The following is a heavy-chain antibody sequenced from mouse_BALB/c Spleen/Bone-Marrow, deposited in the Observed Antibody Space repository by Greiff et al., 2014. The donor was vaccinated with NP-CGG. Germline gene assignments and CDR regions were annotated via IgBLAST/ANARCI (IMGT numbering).Heavy chain of an antibody. Sequence: VQLQQSGPELVKPGASVKIPCKASGYTFTDYNMDWVKQSHGKSLEWIGDISPNNGGTIYNQKFKDKATLTVDKSSSTAYMELRSLTSEDTAVYYCVKEDWDGDFDYWGQGTILTVSS. J-gene: IGHJ2*01. D-gene: IGHD4-1*01. CDR1: GYTFTDYN. V-gene: IGHV1-18*01. CDR2: ISPNNGGT. CDR3: VKEDWDGDFDY.